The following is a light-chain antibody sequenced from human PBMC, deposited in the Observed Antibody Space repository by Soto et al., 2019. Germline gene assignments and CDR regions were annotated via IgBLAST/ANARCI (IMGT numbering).Light chain of an antibody. CDR2: AAS. J-gene: IGKJ3*01. V-gene: IGKV1-39*01. CDR3: QQSYSTPFT. Sequence: DIQMTQSPSSLSASVGDRVTITCRASQSISSYLNWYRQRPGKAPDVLISAASSLQSGVPSRFSGSGSGTDFTLTISSLQPEDFATYYSQQSYSTPFTFGPGTKVDIK. CDR1: QSISSY.